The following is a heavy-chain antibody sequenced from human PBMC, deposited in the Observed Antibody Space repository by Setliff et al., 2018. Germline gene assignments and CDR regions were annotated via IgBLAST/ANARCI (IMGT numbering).Heavy chain of an antibody. Sequence: SETLSLTCTVSGGSISSGGYYWSWIRQHPGKGLEWLGYIYYSGSTYYNPSLKSRVTISVETSKNQFSLKLSSVTAADTAVYYCARDRRIVGARHAFDIWGQGTMVTV. CDR2: IYYSGST. D-gene: IGHD1-26*01. CDR3: ARDRRIVGARHAFDI. CDR1: GGSISSGGYY. J-gene: IGHJ3*02. V-gene: IGHV4-31*03.